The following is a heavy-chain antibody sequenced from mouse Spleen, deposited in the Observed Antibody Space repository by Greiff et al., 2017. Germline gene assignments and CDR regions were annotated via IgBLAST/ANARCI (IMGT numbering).Heavy chain of an antibody. CDR2: ISYDGSN. J-gene: IGHJ2*01. Sequence: EVKLQESGPGLVKPSQSLSLTCSVTGYSITSGYYWNWIRQFPGNKLEWMGYISYDGSNNYNPSLKNRISITRDTSKNQFFLKLNSVTTEDTATYYCARERYDGWDFDYWGQGTTLTVSS. V-gene: IGHV3-6*01. CDR3: ARERYDGWDFDY. D-gene: IGHD2-14*01. CDR1: GYSITSGYY.